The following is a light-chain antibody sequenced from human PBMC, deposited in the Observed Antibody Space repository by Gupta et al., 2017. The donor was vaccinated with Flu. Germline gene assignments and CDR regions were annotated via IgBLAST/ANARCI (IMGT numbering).Light chain of an antibody. CDR1: QSIGNY. V-gene: IGKV1-39*01. CDR3: QQSSLSPWT. CDR2: AAF. Sequence: DIQVTQSPSSLSASVGDIVTITCRASQSIGNYLNWYQQMPERAPKLLIYAAFTLQSGVPSRFSGSGSGTDFTLTISSLQPEDFGTYWCQQSSLSPWTFGQGTTVEIK. J-gene: IGKJ1*01.